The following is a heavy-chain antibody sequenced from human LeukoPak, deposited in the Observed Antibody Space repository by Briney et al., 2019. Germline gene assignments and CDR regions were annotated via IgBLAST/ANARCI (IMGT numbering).Heavy chain of an antibody. CDR1: GYTFTSYA. D-gene: IGHD6-13*01. CDR2: ISADNGNT. V-gene: IGHV1-18*01. Sequence: ASVKVSCKASGYTFTSYAISWVRQAPGQGLEWMGWISADNGNTDYAQRFQGRVTMTTDTSTSTAYMELRSLRSDDTAVYYCARGTGSSSTNWFDPWGQGTLVTVSS. J-gene: IGHJ5*02. CDR3: ARGTGSSSTNWFDP.